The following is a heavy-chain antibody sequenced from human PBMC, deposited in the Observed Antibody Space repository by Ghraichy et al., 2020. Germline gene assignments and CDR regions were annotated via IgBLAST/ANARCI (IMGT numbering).Heavy chain of an antibody. D-gene: IGHD3-9*01. V-gene: IGHV1-24*01. CDR2: FDPEDGET. CDR1: GYTLTELS. Sequence: SVKVSCKVSGYTLTELSMHWVRQAPGKGLEWMGGFDPEDGETIYAQKFQGRVTMTEDTSTDTAYMELSSLRSEDTAVYYCATIGILTGYPHFDYWGQGTLVTVSS. J-gene: IGHJ4*02. CDR3: ATIGILTGYPHFDY.